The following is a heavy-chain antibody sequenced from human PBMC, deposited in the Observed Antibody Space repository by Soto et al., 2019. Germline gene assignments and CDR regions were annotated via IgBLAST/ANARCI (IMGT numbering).Heavy chain of an antibody. D-gene: IGHD3-22*01. CDR2: IKSKTDGGTT. CDR1: GFTFSNAW. Sequence: EVLLVESGGGLVKPGGSLRLSCAASGFTFSNAWMNWVRQAPGKGLEWVGRIKSKTDGGTTDYAAPVKGRFTISRDDSKNTRYLQMNSLKTEDTAVYYCTTEESGYYYYYYGMDVWGQGTTVTVSS. V-gene: IGHV3-15*07. J-gene: IGHJ6*02. CDR3: TTEESGYYYYYYGMDV.